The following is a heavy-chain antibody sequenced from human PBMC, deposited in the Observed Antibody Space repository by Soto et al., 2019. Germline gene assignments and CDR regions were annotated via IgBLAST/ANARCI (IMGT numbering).Heavy chain of an antibody. CDR1: GFTFSTYS. J-gene: IGHJ4*02. D-gene: IGHD4-17*01. V-gene: IGHV3-23*01. Sequence: GGSLRLSCAASGFTFSTYSMNWVRQAPGKGLEWVSALSASGTSTYYADSVKGRFTISRDNSKNTLYLQLNSLGAEDTAVYYCAKDRVATVTTKTFDYWGQGTLVTVSS. CDR2: LSASGTST. CDR3: AKDRVATVTTKTFDY.